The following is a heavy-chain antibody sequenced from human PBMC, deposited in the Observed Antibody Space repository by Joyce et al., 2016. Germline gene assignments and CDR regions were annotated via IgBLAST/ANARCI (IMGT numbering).Heavy chain of an antibody. CDR3: ARWPSGGPFDY. J-gene: IGHJ4*02. D-gene: IGHD6-19*01. Sequence: QVQLVQSGAEVKKPGASVKVSCKASGYTFTGYYIHWVRQAPGQGLDWMGWINPNRGGTDHAQKFQGRVTMTRDTSISTVYMELSRLRSDDTAVYYCARWPSGGPFDYWGQGTLVTVSS. CDR2: INPNRGGT. CDR1: GYTFTGYY. V-gene: IGHV1-2*02.